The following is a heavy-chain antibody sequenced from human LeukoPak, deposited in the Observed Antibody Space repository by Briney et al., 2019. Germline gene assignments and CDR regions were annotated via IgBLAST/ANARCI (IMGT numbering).Heavy chain of an antibody. CDR3: ARQTTYLRYFDQ. CDR1: GFTFSLYP. CDR2: ISSNGDIT. V-gene: IGHV3-64*01. Sequence: GGSLRLSCAASGFTFSLYPMHWVRQAPGKGLEFVSSISSNGDITNYVNSVRGRFTISRDNSKNTLYLQMGSVRAEDMAFYYCARQTTYLRYFDQWGQGTLVTVSS. D-gene: IGHD3-9*01. J-gene: IGHJ4*02.